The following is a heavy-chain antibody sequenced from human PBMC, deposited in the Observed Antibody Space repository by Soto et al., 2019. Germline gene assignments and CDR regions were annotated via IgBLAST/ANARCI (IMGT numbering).Heavy chain of an antibody. V-gene: IGHV5-51*01. CDR1: GYSFTSYW. J-gene: IGHJ6*02. D-gene: IGHD3-10*01. Sequence: PGESLKISCKGSGYSFTSYWIGWVRQMPGKGLEWMGIIYPGDSDTRYSLAFQGQVTISADKSISTAYLQWSSLTASDTAMYYCARHGSGTSFYYYGMDVWGQGTTVTVS. CDR3: ARHGSGTSFYYYGMDV. CDR2: IYPGDSDT.